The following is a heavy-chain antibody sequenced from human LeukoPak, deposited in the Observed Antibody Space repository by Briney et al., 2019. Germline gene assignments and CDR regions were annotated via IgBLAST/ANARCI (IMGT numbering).Heavy chain of an antibody. D-gene: IGHD1-26*01. CDR3: AGSIVGALVSFDY. V-gene: IGHV3-64*04. J-gene: IGHJ4*02. Sequence: TGGSLRHSCSASGFMFSGYAMHWVRQAPGKGLEYVSGTTKGVRTYYADSVRGRLALSRENSKNTLYLQMDSLRAEDTAVYFCAGSIVGALVSFDYWGQGTQVTVSS. CDR2: TTKGVRT. CDR1: GFMFSGYA.